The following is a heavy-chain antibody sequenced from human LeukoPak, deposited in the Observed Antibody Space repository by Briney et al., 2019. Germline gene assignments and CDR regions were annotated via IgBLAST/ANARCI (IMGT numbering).Heavy chain of an antibody. D-gene: IGHD5-18*01. CDR2: IYYSGGT. V-gene: IGHV4-30-4*01. CDR1: GGSISSGDYY. Sequence: PSETLSLTCTVSGGSISSGDYYWSWIRQPPGKGLEWIGYIYYSGGTYYNPSLKSRVTISVDTSKNQFSLKLSSVTAADTAVYYCARGYSYGRRPYYFDYWGQGTLVTVSS. CDR3: ARGYSYGRRPYYFDY. J-gene: IGHJ4*02.